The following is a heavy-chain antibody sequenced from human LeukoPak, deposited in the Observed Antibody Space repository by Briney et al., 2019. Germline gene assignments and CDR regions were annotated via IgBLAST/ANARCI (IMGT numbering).Heavy chain of an antibody. V-gene: IGHV1-46*01. D-gene: IGHD3-3*01. J-gene: IGHJ4*02. CDR3: ASSRNYDFWSGYYPPFDY. CDR2: INPSGGST. CDR1: GYTYTSYY. Sequence: ASVKVSCKASGYTYTSYYMHWVRQAPGQGLEWMGIINPSGGSTSYAQKFQGRVTMTRDTSTSTVYMELSSLRSEDTAVYYCASSRNYDFWSGYYPPFDYWGQGTLVTVSS.